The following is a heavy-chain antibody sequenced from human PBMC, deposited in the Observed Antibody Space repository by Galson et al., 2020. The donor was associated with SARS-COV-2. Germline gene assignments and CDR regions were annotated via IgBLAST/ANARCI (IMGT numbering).Heavy chain of an antibody. CDR2: IWYDGSNK. Sequence: GGSLRLSCAASGFNFSSYGMHWVRQAPGKGLEWVAVIWYDGSNKYYADSVKGRFTISRDNSKNTLYLQMNSLRAEDTAVYYCAKGAHGMDVWGQGTTVTVSS. V-gene: IGHV3-33*06. J-gene: IGHJ6*02. CDR1: GFNFSSYG. CDR3: AKGAHGMDV.